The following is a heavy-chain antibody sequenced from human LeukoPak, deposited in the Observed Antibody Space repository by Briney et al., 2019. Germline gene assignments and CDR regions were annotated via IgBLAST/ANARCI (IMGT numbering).Heavy chain of an antibody. CDR3: AREGDLRGLDY. V-gene: IGHV4-39*02. D-gene: IGHD3-16*01. J-gene: IGHJ4*02. CDR2: IYYSGST. CDR1: GGSISSSSYY. Sequence: SETLSLTCTVSGGSISSSSYYWGWIRQPPGKGLEWIGSIYYSGSTYYNPSLKSRVTISVDTSKNQFPLKLSSVTAADTAVYYCAREGDLRGLDYWGQGTLVTVSS.